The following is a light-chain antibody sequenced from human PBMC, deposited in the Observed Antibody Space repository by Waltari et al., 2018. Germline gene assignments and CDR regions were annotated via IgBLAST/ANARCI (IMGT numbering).Light chain of an antibody. CDR3: QQGDTFPPT. J-gene: IGKJ4*01. CDR2: MTS. CDR1: QGIGNN. Sequence: DIQMTQSPSSLSASVGDTITITCQTNQGIGNNLNWFRQKPGKAPELLIYMTSSLQNGIPFRFSGSGSGTDVTLTISSLQPEDFATYICQQGDTFPPTFGGGTKVE. V-gene: IGKV1-16*01.